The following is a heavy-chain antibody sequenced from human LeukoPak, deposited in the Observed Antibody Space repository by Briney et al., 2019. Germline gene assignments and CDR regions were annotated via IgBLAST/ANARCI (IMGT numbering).Heavy chain of an antibody. CDR1: GGSISSYY. J-gene: IGHJ3*02. CDR2: IYYRGST. Sequence: PSETLSLTCTVSGGSISSYYGSWIRQPPGKGLEWIGYIYYRGSTNYNPSLKSRVTISVDTSKNPFSLKLSSVTAADTAVYYCARDFDFWSSRNNDAFDIWGQGTMVTVSS. CDR3: ARDFDFWSSRNNDAFDI. V-gene: IGHV4-59*12. D-gene: IGHD3-3*01.